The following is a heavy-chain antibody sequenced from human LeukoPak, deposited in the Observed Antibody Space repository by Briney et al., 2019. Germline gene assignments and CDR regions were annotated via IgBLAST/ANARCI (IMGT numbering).Heavy chain of an antibody. CDR1: GFTFSSSW. CDR2: IKADGSGK. D-gene: IGHD2/OR15-2a*01. CDR3: ARTGDVSTTSIYYYYAMDV. V-gene: IGHV3-7*01. Sequence: GGSLRLSCVASGFTFSSSWMTWVRQAPGMGLERVANIKADGSGKYYVDSVRGRFSISRDNAKNSLYLELNSLRAEDTGVYYCARTGDVSTTSIYYYYAMDVWGQGTTVTVFS. J-gene: IGHJ6*02.